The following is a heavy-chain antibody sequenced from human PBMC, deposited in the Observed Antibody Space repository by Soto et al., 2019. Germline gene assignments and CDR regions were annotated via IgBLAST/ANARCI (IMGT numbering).Heavy chain of an antibody. CDR2: INPNSGGT. CDR3: ARDRITMDRGETGLGY. V-gene: IGHV1-2*04. D-gene: IGHD3-10*01. J-gene: IGHJ4*02. CDR1: GYTFTGYY. Sequence: ASLKVSCKASGYTFTGYYMHWVRQAPGQGLEWMGWINPNSGGTNYAQKFQGWVTITRDTSISTAYMELSSLRSDDTAVYYCARDRITMDRGETGLGYWGKGTLVTVSS.